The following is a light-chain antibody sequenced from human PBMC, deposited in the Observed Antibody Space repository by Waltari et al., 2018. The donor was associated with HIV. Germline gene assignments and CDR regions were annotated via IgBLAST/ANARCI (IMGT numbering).Light chain of an antibody. V-gene: IGLV2-23*02. CDR2: EVT. Sequence: QSALTQPASVSGSPGQSITISSTATSSDVGSYNVVSWYQQHPGKAPKLLIYEVTKRPSGVSNRFSGSKSGNTASLTISGLQAEDEADYYCCSYAGRSTHVFGTGTKVTVL. CDR1: SSDVGSYNV. CDR3: CSYAGRSTHV. J-gene: IGLJ1*01.